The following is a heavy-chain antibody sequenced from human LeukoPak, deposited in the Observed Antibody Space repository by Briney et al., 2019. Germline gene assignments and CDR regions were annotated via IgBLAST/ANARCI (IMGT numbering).Heavy chain of an antibody. D-gene: IGHD3-22*01. CDR2: IRYDGSNK. CDR3: ARSLSLSGYLDAFDI. V-gene: IGHV3-30*02. J-gene: IGHJ3*02. CDR1: GFTFSSYG. Sequence: PGGSLRLSCAASGFTFSSYGMHWVRQAPGKGLEWVAFIRYDGSNKYYADSVKGRCTISRDNSENTLHLQMNSLRVEDTAVYFCARSLSLSGYLDAFDIWGQGTMVTVSS.